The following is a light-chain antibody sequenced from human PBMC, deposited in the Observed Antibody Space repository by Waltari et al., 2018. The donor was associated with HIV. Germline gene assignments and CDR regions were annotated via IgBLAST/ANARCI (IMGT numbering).Light chain of an antibody. CDR3: AAWDDSLHGVV. V-gene: IGLV1-36*01. J-gene: IGLJ3*02. CDR1: SSNIGTNA. CDR2: YND. Sequence: QSVLTQPPSVSEAPRQRVTISCSGSSSNIGTNAVNWYQQLPGKAPKLLIYYNDLLSSGVSDRFSGSKSDTSASLAISGLQSEDEADYYCAAWDDSLHGVVFGGGTKLTVL.